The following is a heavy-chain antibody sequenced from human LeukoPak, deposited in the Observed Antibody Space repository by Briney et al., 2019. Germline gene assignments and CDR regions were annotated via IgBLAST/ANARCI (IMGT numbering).Heavy chain of an antibody. CDR1: GGSISSYY. CDR2: IYYSGST. Sequence: SETLSLTCTVSGGSISSYYWSWIRQPPCKGLEWIGYIYYSGSTNYNPSLKSRLTISVDTSKNQFSLKLSSVTAADTAVYDCARVPPGYCSSTSCYTYAFDIWGQGTMVTVSS. D-gene: IGHD2-2*02. J-gene: IGHJ3*02. CDR3: ARVPPGYCSSTSCYTYAFDI. V-gene: IGHV4-59*01.